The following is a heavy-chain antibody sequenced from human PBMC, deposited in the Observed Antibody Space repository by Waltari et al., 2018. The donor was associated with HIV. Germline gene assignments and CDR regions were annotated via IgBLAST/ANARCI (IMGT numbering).Heavy chain of an antibody. D-gene: IGHD3-10*01. CDR2: INHSGKT. CDR3: AGERGSGTGTWFGGYRFDF. J-gene: IGHJ4*02. Sequence: QVQLQQWGAGLLKPSETLSLTRAVYGGSFSGFYWTWIRQSPGKGLEWIGAINHSGKTNNNPSLKGRATISVETSKNQFSLRLSSVTAADAAAYYCAGERGSGTGTWFGGYRFDFWGQGTQVTVYS. CDR1: GGSFSGFY. V-gene: IGHV4-34*04.